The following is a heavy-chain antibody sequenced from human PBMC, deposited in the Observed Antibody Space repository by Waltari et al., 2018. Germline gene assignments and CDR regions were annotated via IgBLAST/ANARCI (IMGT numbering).Heavy chain of an antibody. V-gene: IGHV4-39*01. Sequence: GPGLVKPSETLSLTCSVSGGSISSTSYYWGWIRQPPGKGLEWIGSFSYDANTYYNPSLKSRITISVDTSKNQFSLQLRSVTAADTAIYYCARPGRVGGGSLMGLDYWGQGTLVTVSS. CDR1: GGSISSTSYY. D-gene: IGHD2-15*01. J-gene: IGHJ4*02. CDR2: FSYDANT. CDR3: ARPGRVGGGSLMGLDY.